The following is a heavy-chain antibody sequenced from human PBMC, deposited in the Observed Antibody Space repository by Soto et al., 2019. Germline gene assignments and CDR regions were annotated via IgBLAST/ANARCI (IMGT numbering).Heavy chain of an antibody. J-gene: IGHJ4*02. Sequence: QPGGSLRLSCAASGFTFSSYGMHWVRQAPGKGLEWVAVRWYDGSNKYYADSVKGRFTISRDNSKNTLYLQMNSLRAEDTAVYYCARDQQWLVRFYFDFWGQGTLVTVSS. D-gene: IGHD6-19*01. CDR1: GFTFSSYG. CDR3: ARDQQWLVRFYFDF. V-gene: IGHV3-33*01. CDR2: RWYDGSNK.